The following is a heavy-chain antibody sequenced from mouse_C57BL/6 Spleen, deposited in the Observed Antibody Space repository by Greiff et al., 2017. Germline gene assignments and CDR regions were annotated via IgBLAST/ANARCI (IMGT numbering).Heavy chain of an antibody. CDR2: IHPNSGST. J-gene: IGHJ2*01. V-gene: IGHV1-64*01. CDR3: AIITTVVERDYFDY. Sequence: QVQLQQPGAELVKPGASVKLSCKASGYTFTSYWMHWVKQRPGQGLEWIGMIHPNSGSTNYNEKFKSKATLTVDKSSSTAYMQLSSLTSEDSAVYYCAIITTVVERDYFDYWGQGTTLTVSS. CDR1: GYTFTSYW. D-gene: IGHD1-1*01.